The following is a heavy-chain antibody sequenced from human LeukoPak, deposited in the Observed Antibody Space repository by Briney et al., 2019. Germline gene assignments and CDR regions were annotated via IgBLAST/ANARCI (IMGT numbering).Heavy chain of an antibody. CDR2: FDPEDGET. J-gene: IGHJ4*02. D-gene: IGHD5-18*01. Sequence: ASVKVSCKVSGYTLTELSMHWVRQAPGKGLEWMGGFDPEDGETIYAQKFQSRVTMTEDTSTDTAYMELSSLRSEDTAVYYCATVLDGYSHGLNWGQGTLVTVSS. CDR3: ATVLDGYSHGLN. CDR1: GYTLTELS. V-gene: IGHV1-24*01.